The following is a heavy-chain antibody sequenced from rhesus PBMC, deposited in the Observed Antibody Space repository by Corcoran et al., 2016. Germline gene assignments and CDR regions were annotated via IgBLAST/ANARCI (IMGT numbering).Heavy chain of an antibody. V-gene: IGHV4-81*01. J-gene: IGHJ4*01. Sequence: QVQLQESGPGLVKPSETLSLTCAVSGGSIGGYYWSWIRQAPGKGLVWIGNIDGNIAGTNYNPPLKSRVTISKDASKNQFSLKLSSVTSADTAVYYCARRPDSSGLDYWGQGVLVTVSS. D-gene: IGHD6-31*01. CDR2: IDGNIAGT. CDR1: GGSIGGYY. CDR3: ARRPDSSGLDY.